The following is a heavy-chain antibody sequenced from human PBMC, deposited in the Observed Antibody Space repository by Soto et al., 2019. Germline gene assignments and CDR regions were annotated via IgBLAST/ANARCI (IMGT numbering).Heavy chain of an antibody. J-gene: IGHJ4*02. CDR1: GFTFSSYW. CDR2: IKQDGSEK. CDR3: ANNRYYFDY. D-gene: IGHD1-20*01. V-gene: IGHV3-7*03. Sequence: PGGSLRLSCAASGFTFSSYWMSWVRQAQGKGLEWVANIKQDGSEKYYVDSVKGRFTISRDNAENSLYLQMNSLRAEDTAVYYCANNRYYFDYWGQGTLVTVSS.